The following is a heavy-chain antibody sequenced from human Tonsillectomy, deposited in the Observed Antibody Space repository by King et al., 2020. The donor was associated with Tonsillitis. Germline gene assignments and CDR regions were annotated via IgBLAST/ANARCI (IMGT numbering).Heavy chain of an antibody. V-gene: IGHV3-30-3*01. J-gene: IGHJ1*01. D-gene: IGHD6-13*01. CDR2: ISYDGSNK. Sequence: QLVQSGGGVVQPGRSLRLSCAASGFTFSSYALHGVRQAPGKGLVWVAFISYDGSNKYYADSVKGRFTISRDNYKNTLYLQMNSLRAEDTAVYYCARGAGSSWYRAEYFQHWGQGTLVTVSS. CDR3: ARGAGSSWYRAEYFQH. CDR1: GFTFSSYA.